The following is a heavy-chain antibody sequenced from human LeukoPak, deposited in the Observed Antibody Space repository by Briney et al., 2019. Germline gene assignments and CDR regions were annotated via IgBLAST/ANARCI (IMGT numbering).Heavy chain of an antibody. J-gene: IGHJ6*03. V-gene: IGHV3-30*02. CDR3: AKDGHSSGWYSGVYYCYYMDV. CDR1: GFTFSSYG. CDR2: IRYDGSNK. Sequence: GGSLRLSCAASGFTFSSYGMHWVRQAPGKGLEGVAFIRYDGSNKYYADSVKGRFTISRDNSKNTLYLQMNSLRAEDTAVYYCAKDGHSSGWYSGVYYCYYMDVWGKGTTVTISS. D-gene: IGHD6-19*01.